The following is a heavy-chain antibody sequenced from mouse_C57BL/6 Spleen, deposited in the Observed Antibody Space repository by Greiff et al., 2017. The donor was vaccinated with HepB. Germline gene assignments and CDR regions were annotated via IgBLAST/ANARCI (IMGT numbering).Heavy chain of an antibody. J-gene: IGHJ2*01. CDR1: GFNIKDDY. CDR2: IDPENGDT. CDR3: TTGTAQANFDY. D-gene: IGHD3-2*02. Sequence: VQLQQSGAELVRPGASVKLSCTASGFNIKDDYMHWVKQRPEQGLEWIGWIDPENGDTEYASKFQGKATITADTSSNTAYLQLSSLTSEDTAVYYCTTGTAQANFDYWGQGTTLTVSS. V-gene: IGHV14-4*01.